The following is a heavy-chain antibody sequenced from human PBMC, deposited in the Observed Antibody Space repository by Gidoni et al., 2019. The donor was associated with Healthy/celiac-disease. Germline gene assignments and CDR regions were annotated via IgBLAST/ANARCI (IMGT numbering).Heavy chain of an antibody. Sequence: EVQLVESGGGLVQPGGSLRLSCAASGFTVSSNYMSWVRQAPGKGREWVSVIYSGGSTYYADSVKGRFTISRDNSKNTLYLQMNSLRAEDTAVYYCARAIASSVFDYWGQGTLVTVSS. CDR3: ARAIASSVFDY. V-gene: IGHV3-66*01. J-gene: IGHJ4*02. CDR2: IYSGGST. D-gene: IGHD6-13*01. CDR1: GFTVSSNY.